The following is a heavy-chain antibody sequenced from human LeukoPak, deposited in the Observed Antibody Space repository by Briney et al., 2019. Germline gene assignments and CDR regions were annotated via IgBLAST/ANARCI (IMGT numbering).Heavy chain of an antibody. CDR1: GGSFSGYY. CDR2: INHSVST. J-gene: IGHJ4*02. D-gene: IGHD3-22*01. V-gene: IGHV4-34*01. Sequence: SETLSLTCAVYGGSFSGYYWSWIRQPPGKGLEWIGEINHSVSTNYNPSLKSRVTISIDTYKNQFYLKLSSLTAADTAVYYCARRDDSSGYHKIFDYWGPGTLVTVSS. CDR3: ARRDDSSGYHKIFDY.